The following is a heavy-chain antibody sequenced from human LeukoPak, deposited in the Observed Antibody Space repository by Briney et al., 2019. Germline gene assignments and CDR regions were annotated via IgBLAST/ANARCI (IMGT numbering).Heavy chain of an antibody. CDR2: ISAYNGNT. D-gene: IGHD2-2*01. V-gene: IGHV1-2*02. CDR3: ARVGVEGASCYDY. CDR1: GYTLTELS. J-gene: IGHJ4*02. Sequence: ASVKVSCKVSGYTLTELSMHWVRQAPGKGLEWMGWISAYNGNTNYAQKFQGRVTMTRDTSISTAYMELSSLRSDDTAVYYCARVGVEGASCYDYWGQGTLVTVSS.